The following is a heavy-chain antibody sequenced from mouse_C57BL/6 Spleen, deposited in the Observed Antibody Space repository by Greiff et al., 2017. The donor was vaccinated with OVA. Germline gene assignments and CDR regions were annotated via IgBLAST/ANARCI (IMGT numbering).Heavy chain of an antibody. CDR3: ARSHYGSSYDYFDY. J-gene: IGHJ2*01. CDR1: GYTFTSYD. D-gene: IGHD1-1*01. Sequence: QVQLKESGPELVKPGASVKLSCKASGYTFTSYDINWVKQRPGQGLEWIGWIYPRDGSTKYNEKFKGKATLTVDTSSSTAYMELHSLTSEDSAVYFCARSHYGSSYDYFDYWGQGTTLTVSS. CDR2: IYPRDGST. V-gene: IGHV1-85*01.